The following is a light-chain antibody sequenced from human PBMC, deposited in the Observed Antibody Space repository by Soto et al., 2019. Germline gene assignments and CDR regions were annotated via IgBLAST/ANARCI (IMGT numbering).Light chain of an antibody. Sequence: AIRMTQSPSSISASTGDRVTITCRASQGISSFLAWYQQKPGKAPKLLIYAAATLQRGAPSRFSASGSGTDFTLTISRVQSEDFATYFCQQYLSYPYTFGQGTKLEI. CDR3: QQYLSYPYT. J-gene: IGKJ2*01. CDR2: AAA. V-gene: IGKV1-8*01. CDR1: QGISSF.